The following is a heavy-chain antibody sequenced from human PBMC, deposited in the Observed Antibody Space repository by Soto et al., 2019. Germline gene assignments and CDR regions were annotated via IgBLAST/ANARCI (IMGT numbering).Heavy chain of an antibody. J-gene: IGHJ4*02. CDR2: ISYHGSNK. Sequence: QVQLVESGGGVVQPGRSLRLSCVASGFTFSSYGMYWVRQAPGKGLEWVAGISYHGSNKYYEDSVKGRFTISRDDSKNTVYPQMNSLRAEDTAVYYCAKEKYYYDTSGFDYWGQGTLVTVSA. D-gene: IGHD3-22*01. CDR3: AKEKYYYDTSGFDY. CDR1: GFTFSSYG. V-gene: IGHV3-30*18.